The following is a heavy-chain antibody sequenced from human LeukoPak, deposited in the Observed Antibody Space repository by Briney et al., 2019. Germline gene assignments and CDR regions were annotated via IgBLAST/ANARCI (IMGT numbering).Heavy chain of an antibody. CDR3: AKDSHWILFDD. V-gene: IGHV3-23*01. D-gene: IGHD2-2*03. Sequence: GGSLRLSCSASGFTFTTYGMNWVRQAPGKGLEWVSGIGGSGTRTYYADSVKGRFTISRDNSKNTLYLQMDSLRDEDTAVYYCAKDSHWILFDDWGQGTLVTVSS. CDR1: GFTFTTYG. J-gene: IGHJ4*02. CDR2: IGGSGTRT.